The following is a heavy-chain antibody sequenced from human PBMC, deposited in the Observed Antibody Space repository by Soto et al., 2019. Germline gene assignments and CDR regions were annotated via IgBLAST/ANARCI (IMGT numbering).Heavy chain of an antibody. V-gene: IGHV3-23*01. D-gene: IGHD4-17*01. CDR3: AKALQRGGIYYGYYAIGD. J-gene: IGHJ4*02. CDR2: INGGGDTT. Sequence: EVQVMESGGGLVQPGGSLRLSCVGSGFTFSSYAMSWVRQAPGKGLEWVSNINGGGDTTYYADSVKGRFTISRDNSNHTLYRQMTSLRVDDTAIDYCAKALQRGGIYYGYYAIGDWGQGPLVTGSS. CDR1: GFTFSSYA.